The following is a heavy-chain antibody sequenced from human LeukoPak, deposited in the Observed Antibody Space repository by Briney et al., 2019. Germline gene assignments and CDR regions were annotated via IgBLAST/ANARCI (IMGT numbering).Heavy chain of an antibody. Sequence: GTSLRLSCAASGFSFSQHGMHWVRQAPGKGLEWVAVILDNGSKQWYAESVKGRFTISRDNSRNTLYLQMNSLRPDDSALYFCVRDDLLEDNGFDLWGQGTLVTVSS. V-gene: IGHV3-33*01. CDR3: VRDDLLEDNGFDL. CDR1: GFSFSQHG. CDR2: ILDNGSKQ. D-gene: IGHD2-15*01. J-gene: IGHJ3*01.